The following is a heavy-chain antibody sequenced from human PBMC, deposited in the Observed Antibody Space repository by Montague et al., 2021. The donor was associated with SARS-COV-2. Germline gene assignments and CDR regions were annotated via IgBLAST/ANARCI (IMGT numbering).Heavy chain of an antibody. V-gene: IGHV3-23*01. Sequence: SLRLSCAASGFTFSSYGMSWVRQAPGKGPEWVSGMIAGGGSTYYADSVKGRFTISRDNSNNTLYLQVKSLRAEDTAVYYCAAGVSKLDYWGQGILVTVSS. CDR2: MIAGGGST. J-gene: IGHJ4*02. D-gene: IGHD3-10*01. CDR3: AAGVSKLDY. CDR1: GFTFSSYG.